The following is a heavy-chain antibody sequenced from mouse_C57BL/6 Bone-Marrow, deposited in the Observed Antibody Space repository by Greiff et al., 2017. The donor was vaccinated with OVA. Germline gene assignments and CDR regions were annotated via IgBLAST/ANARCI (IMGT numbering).Heavy chain of an antibody. J-gene: IGHJ1*03. V-gene: IGHV2-6-1*01. CDR3: ARHGSPQITTVSWYFDV. D-gene: IGHD1-1*01. CDR1: GFSLTSYG. CDR2: IWSDGST. Sequence: QVQLKESGPGLVAPSQSLSITCTVSGFSLTSYGVHWVRQPPGKGLEWLVVIWSDGSTTYNSALKSRLSISKDNSKSQVFLKMNSLQTDDTAMYYCARHGSPQITTVSWYFDVWGTGTTVTVSS.